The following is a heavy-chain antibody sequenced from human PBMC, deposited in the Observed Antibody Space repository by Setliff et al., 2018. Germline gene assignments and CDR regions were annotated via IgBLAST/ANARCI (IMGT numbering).Heavy chain of an antibody. CDR1: GFTFSDYY. CDR3: ARVGYCSGPTCYPFDS. CDR2: IVSSGSTT. V-gene: IGHV3-11*04. D-gene: IGHD2-2*01. J-gene: IGHJ4*02. Sequence: GGSLRLSCAASGFTFSDYYMSWIRQAPGKGLEWLSYIVSSGSTTYYSDSVKGRFTISRDNAKNSLYLQMNSLRAEDTAVYYCARVGYCSGPTCYPFDSWGQGNLVTVSS.